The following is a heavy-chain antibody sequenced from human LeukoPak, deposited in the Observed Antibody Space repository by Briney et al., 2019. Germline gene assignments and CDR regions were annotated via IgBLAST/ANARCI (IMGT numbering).Heavy chain of an antibody. Sequence: GGSLRLSCAASGFTFSSFGMHWVRQTPGKRLEWVAFIRYDGSTKHYADSVKGRFTISRDNPKNTLYLQMNSLRAEDTAVYYCAKVGYYNDSSGYYLDYFDYWGQGTLVTVSS. CDR3: AKVGYYNDSSGYYLDYFDY. CDR2: IRYDGSTK. CDR1: GFTFSSFG. V-gene: IGHV3-30*02. D-gene: IGHD3-22*01. J-gene: IGHJ4*02.